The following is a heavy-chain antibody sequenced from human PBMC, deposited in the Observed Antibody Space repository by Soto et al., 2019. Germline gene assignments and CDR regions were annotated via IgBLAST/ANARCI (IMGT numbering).Heavy chain of an antibody. Sequence: EVQLVESGGGLVQPGGSLRLSCAASGFTVSSNYMSWVRQAPGKGLEWVSVIYSGGSTYYADSVKGRFTISRHNSKNTLYLQMNSLRAEDTAVYYCARVSGEYAYYYYGMDVWGQGTTVTVSS. V-gene: IGHV3-53*04. D-gene: IGHD4-17*01. CDR3: ARVSGEYAYYYYGMDV. CDR2: IYSGGST. CDR1: GFTVSSNY. J-gene: IGHJ6*02.